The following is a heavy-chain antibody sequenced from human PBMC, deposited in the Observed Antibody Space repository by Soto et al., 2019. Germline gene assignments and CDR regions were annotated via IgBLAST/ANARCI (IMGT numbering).Heavy chain of an antibody. CDR1: GGSISAYY. D-gene: IGHD6-13*01. J-gene: IGHJ6*03. V-gene: IGHV4-59*01. CDR2: VYYSGNT. CDR3: ARKGAAASYAHYYMDV. Sequence: SETLSLTCTVSGGSISAYYWSWIRQPPGKGLEWIGSVYYSGNTNYNPSLESRVTISVDTSRNRFSLNLTSATAADTAVYYCARKGAAASYAHYYMDVWGRGTAVTVSS.